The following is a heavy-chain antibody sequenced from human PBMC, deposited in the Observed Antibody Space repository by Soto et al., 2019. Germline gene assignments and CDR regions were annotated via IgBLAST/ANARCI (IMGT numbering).Heavy chain of an antibody. V-gene: IGHV4-31*03. CDR1: GGSISSGGYY. J-gene: IGHJ5*02. CDR2: IYYSGST. Sequence: SETLSLTCTVSGGSISSGGYYWSWIRQHPGKGLEWIGYIYYSGSTYYNPSLKSRVTISVETSKNQFSLKLSSGTAADTAVYYCARDRYYYGSGSYLGNWFDPWGQGTLVTVSS. CDR3: ARDRYYYGSGSYLGNWFDP. D-gene: IGHD3-10*01.